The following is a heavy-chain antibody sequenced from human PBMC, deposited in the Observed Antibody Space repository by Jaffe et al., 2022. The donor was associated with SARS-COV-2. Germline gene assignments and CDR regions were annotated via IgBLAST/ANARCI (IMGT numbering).Heavy chain of an antibody. D-gene: IGHD6-13*01. CDR3: ARAKHGIAAAVFRFDP. CDR1: GFTFSSYS. J-gene: IGHJ5*02. V-gene: IGHV3-48*02. Sequence: EVQLVESGGGLVQPGGSLRLSCAASGFTFSSYSMNWVRQAPGKGLEWVSYISSSSSTIYYADSVKGRFTISRDNAKNSLYLQMNSLRDEDTAVYYCARAKHGIAAAVFRFDPWGQGTLVTVSS. CDR2: ISSSSSTI.